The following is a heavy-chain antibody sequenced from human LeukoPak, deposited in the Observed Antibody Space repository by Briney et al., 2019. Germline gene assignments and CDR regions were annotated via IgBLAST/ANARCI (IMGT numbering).Heavy chain of an antibody. J-gene: IGHJ3*02. D-gene: IGHD6-13*01. Sequence: GRSLRLSCAASGFTFSSYGTHWVRQAPGKGLEWVAVISYDGSNKYYADSVKGRFTISRDNSKNTLYLQMNSLRAEDTAVYYCAKSDSSSWYSAFDIWGQGTMVTVSS. CDR1: GFTFSSYG. V-gene: IGHV3-30*18. CDR2: ISYDGSNK. CDR3: AKSDSSSWYSAFDI.